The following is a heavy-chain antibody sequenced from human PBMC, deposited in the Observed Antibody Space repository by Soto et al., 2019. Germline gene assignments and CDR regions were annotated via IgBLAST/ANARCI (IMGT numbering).Heavy chain of an antibody. CDR3: ARPGYYGDRPLDDY. D-gene: IGHD4-17*01. V-gene: IGHV4-39*01. Sequence: PSETLSLTCTVSGGSISSSSYYWGWIRQPPGKGLEWIGSIYYSGSTYYNPSLKSRVTISVDTSKNQFSLKLSSVTAADTAVYYCARPGYYGDRPLDDYWGQGTLVTVSS. J-gene: IGHJ4*02. CDR1: GGSISSSSYY. CDR2: IYYSGST.